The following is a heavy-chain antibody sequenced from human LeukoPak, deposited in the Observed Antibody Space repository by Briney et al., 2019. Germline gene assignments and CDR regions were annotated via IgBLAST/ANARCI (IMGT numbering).Heavy chain of an antibody. CDR3: ARKRSFDL. Sequence: SETLSLTCTVSGDSVSSYYWSWIRQPPGKRLEWIGCIYYSESATYNPSLKSRVIISLDTSKNQFFLKLSSVTAADTAVYYCARKRSFDLWGQGTLVTVSS. CDR1: GDSVSSYY. J-gene: IGHJ4*02. V-gene: IGHV4-59*02. CDR2: IYYSESA. D-gene: IGHD3-9*01.